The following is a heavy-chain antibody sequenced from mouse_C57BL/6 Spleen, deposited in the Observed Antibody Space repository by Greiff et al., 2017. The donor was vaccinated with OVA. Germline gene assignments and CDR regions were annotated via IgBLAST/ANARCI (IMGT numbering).Heavy chain of an antibody. Sequence: VQLQQPGAELVRPGSSVKLSCKASGYTFTSYWMHWVKQRPIQGLEWIGNIDPSDSETHYNQKFKDKATLTVDKSSSTAYMQLSSLTSEDSAVYDCARSMITTVYFDYWGQGTTLTVSS. CDR3: ARSMITTVYFDY. D-gene: IGHD2-4*01. CDR2: IDPSDSET. J-gene: IGHJ2*01. CDR1: GYTFTSYW. V-gene: IGHV1-52*01.